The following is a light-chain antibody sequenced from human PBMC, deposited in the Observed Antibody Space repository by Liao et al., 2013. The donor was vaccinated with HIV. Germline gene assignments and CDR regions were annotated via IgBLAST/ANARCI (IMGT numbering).Light chain of an antibody. J-gene: IGLJ1*01. Sequence: SYELTQPPSVSVAPGKTARITCGGNNIGSKSVHWYQQRPGQAPLLVIYYDTDRPSGIPERFSGSNSGNTATLTISGVEAGDEADYYCQVWDYTTDHYVFGTGTEVTVL. CDR1: NIGSKS. CDR2: YDT. V-gene: IGLV3-21*04. CDR3: QVWDYTTDHYV.